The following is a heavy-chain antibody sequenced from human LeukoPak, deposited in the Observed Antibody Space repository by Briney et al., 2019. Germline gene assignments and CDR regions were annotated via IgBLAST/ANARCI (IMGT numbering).Heavy chain of an antibody. CDR2: ISHSGST. J-gene: IGHJ2*01. Sequence: SETLSLTCAVSGGSFSGYYWSWIRQPPGKGLEWIGEISHSGSTNYSPSLKSRVTISVDTSKNQFSLNLSSVTAADTAVYYCARALVRATMVWYFDLCGRGTLVTVSS. D-gene: IGHD5-12*01. CDR3: ARALVRATMVWYFDL. CDR1: GGSFSGYY. V-gene: IGHV4-34*01.